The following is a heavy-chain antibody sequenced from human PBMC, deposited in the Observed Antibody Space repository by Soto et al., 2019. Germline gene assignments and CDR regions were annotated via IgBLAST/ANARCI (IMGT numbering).Heavy chain of an antibody. D-gene: IGHD6-6*01. Sequence: EVQLLESGGGLVQPGGSLRLSCAASGFTFSSYAMSWVRQAPGKGLEWVSAISGSGGSTYYADSVKGRFTISRDNSKNTLYLQMNSLRAEDTAAYYCAKDCRFGSSWCSWGQGTLVTVSS. CDR1: GFTFSSYA. CDR2: ISGSGGST. CDR3: AKDCRFGSSWCS. J-gene: IGHJ5*02. V-gene: IGHV3-23*01.